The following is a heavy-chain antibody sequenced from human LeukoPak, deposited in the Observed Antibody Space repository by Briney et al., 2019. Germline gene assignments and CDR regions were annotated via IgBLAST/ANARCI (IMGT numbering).Heavy chain of an antibody. CDR1: GFTFSSYW. D-gene: IGHD2-2*01. CDR3: ASLLGYCSSTSCRRLQNYYYMDV. V-gene: IGHV3-7*01. Sequence: GGSLRLSCAASGFTFSSYWMSWVRQAPGKGLEWVANIKQDGSEKYYVDSVKGRFTISRDNAKNSLYLQMNSLRAEDTAVYYCASLLGYCSSTSCRRLQNYYYMDVWGKGTTVTVSS. J-gene: IGHJ6*03. CDR2: IKQDGSEK.